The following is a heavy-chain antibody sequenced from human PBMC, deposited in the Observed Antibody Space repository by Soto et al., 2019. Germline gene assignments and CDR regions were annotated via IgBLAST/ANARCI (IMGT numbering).Heavy chain of an antibody. D-gene: IGHD6-19*01. V-gene: IGHV1-46*01. J-gene: IGHJ5*02. CDR2: INPSGGST. Sequence: QVQLVQSGAEVKKPGASVKVSCKASGYTFTSYYMRWVRQAPGQGLEWMGIINPSGGSTSYAQKFQGSVTMTRDTSTSTVYMELSSLTSEDTAVYYCARGDLYSSGWYVPAAPNWFDPWGQGTLVTVSS. CDR1: GYTFTSYY. CDR3: ARGDLYSSGWYVPAAPNWFDP.